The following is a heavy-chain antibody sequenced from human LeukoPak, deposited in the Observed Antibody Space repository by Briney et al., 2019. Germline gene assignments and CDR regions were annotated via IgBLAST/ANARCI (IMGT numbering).Heavy chain of an antibody. CDR2: ISYDGSNK. D-gene: IGHD3-10*01. V-gene: IGHV3-30*04. Sequence: HPGGSLRLSCAASGFTFSSYAIYWVRQAPGKGLEWVAVISYDGSNKYYADSVKGRFTISRDNSKNTLYLQMNSLRAEDTAVYYCAKGEGSNLPWFGELLRYNPTWSARPNFDYWGQGTLVTVSS. CDR3: AKGEGSNLPWFGELLRYNPTWSARPNFDY. CDR1: GFTFSSYA. J-gene: IGHJ4*02.